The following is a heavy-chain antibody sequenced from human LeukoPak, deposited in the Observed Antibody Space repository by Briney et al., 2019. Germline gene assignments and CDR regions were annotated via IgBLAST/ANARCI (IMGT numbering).Heavy chain of an antibody. D-gene: IGHD6-13*01. V-gene: IGHV3-21*01. Sequence: GGSLRLSCAASGFTFSSYSMNWVRQAPGKGLEWVSSISSSSSYIYYADSVKGRFTISRDNAKYSLYLQMNSLRAEDTAVYYCARGSHRRYSSSWYSLWGQGTLVTVSS. CDR1: GFTFSSYS. CDR2: ISSSSSYI. CDR3: ARGSHRRYSSSWYSL. J-gene: IGHJ4*02.